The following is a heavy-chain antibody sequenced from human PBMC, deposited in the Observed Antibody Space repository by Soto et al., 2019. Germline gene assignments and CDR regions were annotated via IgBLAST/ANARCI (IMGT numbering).Heavy chain of an antibody. CDR1: GFTFTTSS. CDR2: ISGSGYTI. J-gene: IGHJ4*02. Sequence: GGSLRLSCIASGFTFTTSSMNWVCQAPGKGLEWISYISGSGYTIYYADSVKGRFTISRDNAKNSLYLQMNSLRAEDTAVYYCAKSFGYWGQGSLVTVSS. V-gene: IGHV3-48*04. CDR3: AKSFGY.